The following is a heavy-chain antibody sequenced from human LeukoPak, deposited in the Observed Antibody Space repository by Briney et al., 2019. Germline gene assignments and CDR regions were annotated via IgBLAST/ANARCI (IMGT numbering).Heavy chain of an antibody. Sequence: SETLSLTCTVSGGSISTYYWSWIRQPPGKGLEWIGYNYYSGSTKSNPSLKSRVAISVDTSKNQFSLKLSSVTAADTAVYYCARHGGDCVFDYWGQGTLVTVSS. CDR3: ARHGGDCVFDY. CDR2: NYYSGST. J-gene: IGHJ4*02. CDR1: GGSISTYY. V-gene: IGHV4-59*08. D-gene: IGHD2-21*02.